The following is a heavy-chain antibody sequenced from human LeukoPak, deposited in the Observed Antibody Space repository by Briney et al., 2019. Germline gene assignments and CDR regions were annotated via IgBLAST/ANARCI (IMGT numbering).Heavy chain of an antibody. V-gene: IGHV1-46*01. D-gene: IGHD2-2*01. CDR2: INPSGGST. CDR3: ARTYCSSTSCFYYMDV. CDR1: GYTFTSYY. Sequence: GASVKVSCKASGYTFTSYYMHWVRQAPGQGLEWMGIINPSGGSTSYAQKFQGRVTMTRDTSTSTVYMELSSLRSEDTAVYYCARTYCSSTSCFYYMDVWGKGTTVTVSS. J-gene: IGHJ6*03.